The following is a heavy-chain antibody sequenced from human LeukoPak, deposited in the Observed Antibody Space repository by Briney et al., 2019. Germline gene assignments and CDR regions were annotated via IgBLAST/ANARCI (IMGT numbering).Heavy chain of an antibody. Sequence: ASVKVSCKASGYTFTGYYIHWVRQAPGQGLEWMGWINPNSGDTNSAQKFQGRVTMTRDTSISTVYMELSRLRSDDTAIYYCARDGGLDHWGQGTLVTVSS. CDR2: INPNSGDT. CDR1: GYTFTGYY. V-gene: IGHV1-2*02. CDR3: ARDGGLDH. J-gene: IGHJ4*02. D-gene: IGHD3-16*01.